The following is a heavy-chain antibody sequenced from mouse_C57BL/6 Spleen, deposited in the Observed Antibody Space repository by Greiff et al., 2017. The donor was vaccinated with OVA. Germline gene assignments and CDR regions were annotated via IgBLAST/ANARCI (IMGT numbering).Heavy chain of an antibody. CDR2: IDPEDGDT. V-gene: IGHV14-1*01. CDR1: GFNIKDYY. CDR3: TLEDKGAGCSY. Sequence: EVQLHQSGAELVRPGASVKLSCTASGFNIKDYYMHWVKQRPEQGLEWIGRIDPEDGDTEYAPKFQGKATMTADTSSNTAYLQRSSLTSEDTADYYGTLEDKGAGCSYWGQETLGTVAA. J-gene: IGHJ3*01.